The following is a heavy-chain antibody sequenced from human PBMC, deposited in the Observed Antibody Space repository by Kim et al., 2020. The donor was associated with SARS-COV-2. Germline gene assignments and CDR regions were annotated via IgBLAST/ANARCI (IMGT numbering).Heavy chain of an antibody. CDR2: ISYHGSNK. V-gene: IGHV3-33*05. D-gene: IGHD3-10*01. Sequence: GGSLRLSCAASGFTFSGYGMHWVRQAPGKGLEWVAVISYHGSNKYYADSVKGRFTISRDNSKNTLYLQMNSLRAEDTAVYYCAGSVGEGGYYYYGMDVWGPGTTVTVSS. CDR3: AGSVGEGGYYYYGMDV. CDR1: GFTFSGYG. J-gene: IGHJ6*02.